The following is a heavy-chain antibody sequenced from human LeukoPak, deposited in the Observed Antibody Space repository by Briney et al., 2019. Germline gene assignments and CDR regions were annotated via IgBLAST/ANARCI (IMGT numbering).Heavy chain of an antibody. Sequence: GESLKISCKGSGYSFSSYWIGWVRQMPGKGLEWMGIIFPGDSDTRYSPSFQGQVTISADKSINTAYLQWSSLKASDTAMYYCARHLVDDSHSAMDYWGQGTLVTVSS. D-gene: IGHD2-15*01. CDR1: GYSFSSYW. V-gene: IGHV5-51*01. CDR3: ARHLVDDSHSAMDY. CDR2: IFPGDSDT. J-gene: IGHJ4*02.